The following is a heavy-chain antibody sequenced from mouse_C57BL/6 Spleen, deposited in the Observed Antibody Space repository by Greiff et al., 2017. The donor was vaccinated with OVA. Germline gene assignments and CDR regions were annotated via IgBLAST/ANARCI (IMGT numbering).Heavy chain of an antibody. CDR1: GYTFTGYW. CDR2: ILPGRGST. J-gene: IGHJ4*01. CDR3: ASLLWLRDAMDY. D-gene: IGHD2-2*01. Sequence: QVQLQQSGAELMKPGASVKLSCKATGYTFTGYWIEWVKQRPGHGLEWIGEILPGRGSTNYNEKFKGKATFTADTSSNTAYMQLSSLTTEDSAIYYCASLLWLRDAMDYWGQGTSVTVSS. V-gene: IGHV1-9*01.